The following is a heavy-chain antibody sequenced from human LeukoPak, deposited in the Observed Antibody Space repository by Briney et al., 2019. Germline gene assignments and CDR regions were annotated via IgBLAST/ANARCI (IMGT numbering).Heavy chain of an antibody. Sequence: GGSLRLSCAASGFIFSTYPMSWVRQAPGKGLEWVSAITGSGDSTFYADSVKGRCTISRDNSKNTLSLQMNTLRAEDTAVYYCAKENPVGGTNYLAYWGQGTLVTVSS. D-gene: IGHD1-26*01. CDR3: AKENPVGGTNYLAY. J-gene: IGHJ4*02. CDR2: ITGSGDST. CDR1: GFIFSTYP. V-gene: IGHV3-23*01.